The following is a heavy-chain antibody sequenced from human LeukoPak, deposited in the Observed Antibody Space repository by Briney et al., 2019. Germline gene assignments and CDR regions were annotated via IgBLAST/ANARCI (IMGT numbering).Heavy chain of an antibody. J-gene: IGHJ4*02. CDR2: SNAGNGNT. CDR1: GYTFTSYA. Sequence: ASVKVSCKASGYTFTSYAMHWVRQAPGQRLEWMGWSNAGNGNTKYSQEFQGRVTITRDTSASTAYMELSSLRSDDTAVYYCARDGCGGDCYLDYWGQGTLVTVSS. V-gene: IGHV1-3*02. CDR3: ARDGCGGDCYLDY. D-gene: IGHD2-21*02.